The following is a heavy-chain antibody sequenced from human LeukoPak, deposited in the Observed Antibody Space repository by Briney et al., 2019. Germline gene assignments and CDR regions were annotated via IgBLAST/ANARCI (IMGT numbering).Heavy chain of an antibody. Sequence: VASVKVSCKASGYTFTSYYMHWVRQAPGQGLEWMGIINPSGGSTSYAQKFQGRVTMTRDTSTSTVYMELSSLRSEDTAVYYCARGTYYYDSSGYYTHGPFYYWGQGTLVTVSS. V-gene: IGHV1-46*01. CDR1: GYTFTSYY. J-gene: IGHJ4*02. CDR2: INPSGGST. D-gene: IGHD3-22*01. CDR3: ARGTYYYDSSGYYTHGPFYY.